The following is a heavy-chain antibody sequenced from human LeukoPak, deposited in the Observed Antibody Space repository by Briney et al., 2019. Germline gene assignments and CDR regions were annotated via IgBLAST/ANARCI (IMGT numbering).Heavy chain of an antibody. D-gene: IGHD3-22*01. J-gene: IGHJ3*02. Sequence: SVKVSCKASGGTFSSYAISWVRQAPGQGLEWMGGIIPIFGTANYAQKFQGRVTITADESTSTAYMELSSLRSEDTAVYYCAREYYYDSSGYSKTFDIWGQGTMVTVSS. CDR2: IIPIFGTA. V-gene: IGHV1-69*13. CDR1: GGTFSSYA. CDR3: AREYYYDSSGYSKTFDI.